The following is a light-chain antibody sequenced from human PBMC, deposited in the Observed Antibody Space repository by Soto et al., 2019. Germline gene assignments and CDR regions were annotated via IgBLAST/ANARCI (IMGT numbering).Light chain of an antibody. CDR2: DAS. Sequence: DIQMTQSPSTLSASVGDRVTLTFRASQSISNSLAWYQQKPGRAPKLLISDASTLQSGVPSRFSGSGSGTDFTLTISCLQPDDFATYYRQQYNTYSRAFGQGTKVDIK. CDR1: QSISNS. V-gene: IGKV1-5*01. CDR3: QQYNTYSRA. J-gene: IGKJ1*01.